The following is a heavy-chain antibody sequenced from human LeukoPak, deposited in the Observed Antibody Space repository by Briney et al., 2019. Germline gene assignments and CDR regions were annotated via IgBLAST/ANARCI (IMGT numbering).Heavy chain of an antibody. J-gene: IGHJ6*03. CDR3: ARAGYYFWSGTYYYYMDV. Sequence: ASVKVSCKASGGTFSSYANSWVRQAPGQGLEWMGGVIPIFSTANYAQKFQGRVTITADESTSTAYMELSSLRSEDTAVYYFARAGYYFWSGTYYYYMDVWGKGTTVTVSS. CDR2: VIPIFSTA. V-gene: IGHV1-69*13. CDR1: GGTFSSYA. D-gene: IGHD3-3*01.